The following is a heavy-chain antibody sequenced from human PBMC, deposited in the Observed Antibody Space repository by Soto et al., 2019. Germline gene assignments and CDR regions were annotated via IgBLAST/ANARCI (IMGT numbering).Heavy chain of an antibody. CDR1: GDSISSYY. V-gene: IGHV4-59*08. J-gene: IGHJ4*02. D-gene: IGHD1-26*01. CDR2: IYYSGST. Sequence: QVQLQESGPGLVKPSETLSLTCTVSGDSISSYYWSWIRQPPGKGLEWIGYIYYSGSTNYNPSLKSRVTISVDTSKNQCSLKLSSVTAADTAVYYCARRSWGANIDYWGQGTLVTVSS. CDR3: ARRSWGANIDY.